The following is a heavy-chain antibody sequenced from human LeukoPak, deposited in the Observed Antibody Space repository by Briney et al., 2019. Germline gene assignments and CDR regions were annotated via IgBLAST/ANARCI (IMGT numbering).Heavy chain of an antibody. V-gene: IGHV3-23*01. CDR3: AKLRLTGDSSGVDP. CDR1: GFTFSSYA. J-gene: IGHJ5*02. CDR2: ISGSGGST. D-gene: IGHD7-27*01. Sequence: GGSLRLSCAASGFTFSSYAMSWVRQAPGKGLEWFSAISGSGGSTYYADSVKGRFTISRDNSKNTLYLQMNSLRAEDTAVYYCAKLRLTGDSSGVDPWGQGTLVTVSS.